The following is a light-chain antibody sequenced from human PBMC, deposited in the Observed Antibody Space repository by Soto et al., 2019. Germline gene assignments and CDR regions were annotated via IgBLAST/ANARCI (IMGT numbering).Light chain of an antibody. Sequence: VLTQSAATVSVSPWERATLSCRASESFSSSLAWYQHIPGQAPRLLIYGTSTRATGNPARFSGSKSGTEFPLTISCLRAEVVAVYSCQQYDNLPYTFRQGTKLEIK. CDR2: GTS. CDR3: QQYDNLPYT. J-gene: IGKJ2*01. V-gene: IGKV3D-15*01. CDR1: ESFSSS.